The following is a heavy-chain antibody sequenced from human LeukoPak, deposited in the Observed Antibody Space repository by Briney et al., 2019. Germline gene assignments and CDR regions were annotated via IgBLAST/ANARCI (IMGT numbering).Heavy chain of an antibody. CDR1: GFTFDDYA. V-gene: IGHV3-9*01. CDR2: ISWNSGSI. J-gene: IGHJ6*02. D-gene: IGHD2-2*01. Sequence: GRSLRLSCAASGFTFDDYAMHWVRQAPGKGLEWVSSISWNSGSIGYADSVKGRFTISRDNAKNSLYLQMNSLRAEDTALYYCAKDKTPRTRYYYYYGMDVWAQGTTVTVSS. CDR3: AKDKTPRTRYYYYYGMDV.